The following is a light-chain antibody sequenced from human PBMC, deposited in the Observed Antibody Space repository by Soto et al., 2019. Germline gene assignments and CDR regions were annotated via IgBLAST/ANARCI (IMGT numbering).Light chain of an antibody. J-gene: IGLJ3*02. CDR1: SSDVGAYNY. V-gene: IGLV2-8*01. Sequence: QSVLTQPPSASGSPGQSVTISCTGTSSDVGAYNYVSWYQQYPGKAPKLMIYEVTKRPSGVPDRFSGSKSGNTASLTVSGLQDDEEDDYYYSSYVGLGIEVFGGGTKLTVL. CDR2: EVT. CDR3: SSYVGLGIEV.